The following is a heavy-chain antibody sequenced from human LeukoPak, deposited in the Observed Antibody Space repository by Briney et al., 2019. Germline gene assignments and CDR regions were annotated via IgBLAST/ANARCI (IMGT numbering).Heavy chain of an antibody. CDR3: ARNKFDSSGDYWGDY. D-gene: IGHD3-22*01. CDR2: IWNDGSNQ. J-gene: IGHJ4*01. Sequence: GRSLRLSCAASGFSFSDSGMHWVRQAPGKGLEWVAVIWNDGSNQYYVDSVEGRFTISRDNTKNMLYLQVNSLRAEDTAVYYCARNKFDSSGDYWGDYWGQGTLVTVSS. CDR1: GFSFSDSG. V-gene: IGHV3-33*01.